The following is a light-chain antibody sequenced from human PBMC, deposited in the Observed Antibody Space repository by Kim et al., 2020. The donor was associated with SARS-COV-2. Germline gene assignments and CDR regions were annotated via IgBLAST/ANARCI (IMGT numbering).Light chain of an antibody. Sequence: SPGERATLSCRASQSVTMNYLAGYQRRPGQALRRLIFGALSRATGIPERFSGSASGTDFTLTISRLEPEDSAVYYCQQYGTSPWTFGQGTKVDIK. V-gene: IGKV3-20*01. CDR2: GAL. CDR1: QSVTMNY. CDR3: QQYGTSPWT. J-gene: IGKJ1*01.